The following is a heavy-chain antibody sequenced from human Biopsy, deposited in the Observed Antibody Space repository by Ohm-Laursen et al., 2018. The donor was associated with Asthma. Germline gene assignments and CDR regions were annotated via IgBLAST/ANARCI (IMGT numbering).Heavy chain of an antibody. CDR1: GFAVSRDY. CDR3: ARGDSSNWSHYYFDY. D-gene: IGHD3-22*01. CDR2: IYSGGTS. V-gene: IGHV3-53*01. J-gene: IGHJ4*02. Sequence: SLRLSCAASGFAVSRDYMFWVRQAPGEGLEWVSVIYSGGTSHTADSVRGRFTISRDYSKNTLYLQMHGLRAEDTAVYYCARGDSSNWSHYYFDYWGQGTLVTVSS.